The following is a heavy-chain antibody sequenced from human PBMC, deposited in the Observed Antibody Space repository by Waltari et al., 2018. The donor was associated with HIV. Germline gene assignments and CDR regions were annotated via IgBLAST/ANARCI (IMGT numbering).Heavy chain of an antibody. V-gene: IGHV3-30*18. J-gene: IGHJ4*02. CDR1: GFTFSSYA. CDR2: ISYHGDDK. CDR3: AKGASGWSPGY. Sequence: QVHLVESGGGGVQPGRSLRLSCAASGFTFSSYAMHWVRQAPGKGLEWVAVISYHGDDKYYADSVKGRFTISRDNSKNTLYLQMNSLRAEDTAVYYCAKGASGWSPGYWGQGTLVTVSS. D-gene: IGHD6-19*01.